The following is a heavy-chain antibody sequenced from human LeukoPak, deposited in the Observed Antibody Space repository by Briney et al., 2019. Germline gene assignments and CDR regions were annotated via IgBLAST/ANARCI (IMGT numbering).Heavy chain of an antibody. Sequence: PVKVSCKASGGTFSSYAISWVRQAPGQGLEWMGRIIPILGIANYAQKFQGRVTITADKSTSTAYMELSSLRSEDTAVYYCARDVEYSSSSGFDYWGQGTLVTVSS. CDR3: ARDVEYSSSSGFDY. V-gene: IGHV1-69*04. J-gene: IGHJ4*02. CDR2: IIPILGIA. CDR1: GGTFSSYA. D-gene: IGHD6-6*01.